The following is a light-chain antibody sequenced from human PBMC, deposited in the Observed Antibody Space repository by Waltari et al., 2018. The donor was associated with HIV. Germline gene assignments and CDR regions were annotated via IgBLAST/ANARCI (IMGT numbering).Light chain of an antibody. CDR1: ASDIGYFDY. J-gene: IGLJ1*01. V-gene: IGLV2-11*01. Sequence: QSALTQPRSVSGSPGQSVTISCTGTASDIGYFDYVSWYQQYPGKARKVRIYEVFQRPSGVPARFTASKSGITASLTISGLQDEDDADYYCCSYAGTYTYVFGSGTTVTVL. CDR2: EVF. CDR3: CSYAGTYTYV.